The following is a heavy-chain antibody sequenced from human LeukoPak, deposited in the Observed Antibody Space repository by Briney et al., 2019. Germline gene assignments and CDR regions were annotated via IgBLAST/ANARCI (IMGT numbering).Heavy chain of an antibody. V-gene: IGHV3-23*01. D-gene: IGHD6-13*01. Sequence: GGSLRLSCAASGFTFSGYCMMWVRQAPGKGPEWVSSVSGGGGDTYYADSVKGRFTISRDNSKNTLYLQMNSLTTEDTAVYYCATGAAPGKVDWFDPWGQGTLVTVSS. CDR2: VSGGGGDT. CDR3: ATGAAPGKVDWFDP. J-gene: IGHJ5*02. CDR1: GFTFSGYC.